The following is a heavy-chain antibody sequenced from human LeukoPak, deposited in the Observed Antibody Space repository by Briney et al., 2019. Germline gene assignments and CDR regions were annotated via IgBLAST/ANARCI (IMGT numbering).Heavy chain of an antibody. V-gene: IGHV4-4*07. D-gene: IGHD3-3*01. CDR3: ASGYSTFGQ. CDR2: IYTSGST. Sequence: SETLSLTCTVSGGSISSYYWSWIRQPAGKGLEWIGRIYTSGSTNYIPSLKSRVTMSLDTSKNQLFLNLSSVTAADTAAYYCASGYSTFGQWGQGTLVTVSS. CDR1: GGSISSYY. J-gene: IGHJ5*02.